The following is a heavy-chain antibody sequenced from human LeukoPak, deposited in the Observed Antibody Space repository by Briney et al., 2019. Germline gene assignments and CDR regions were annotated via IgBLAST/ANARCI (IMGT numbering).Heavy chain of an antibody. CDR3: ARHGPPMQRQFYDS. CDR2: VYYTGST. Sequence: PSETLSLTCTVSGDSISGSSYYWAWIRQPPGKGLEWIGSVYYTGSTSSMSSLKSRVTISADTSKNLFSLKVNSMTAADTAVYYCARHGPPMQRQFYDSWGQGTLVTVSS. J-gene: IGHJ4*02. CDR1: GDSISGSSYY. V-gene: IGHV4-39*01. D-gene: IGHD5-24*01.